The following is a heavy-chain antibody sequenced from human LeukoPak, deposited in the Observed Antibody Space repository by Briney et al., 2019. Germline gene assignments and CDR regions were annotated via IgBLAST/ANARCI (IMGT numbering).Heavy chain of an antibody. CDR3: IRDEALWRLDY. CDR2: IDERGSNA. V-gene: IGHV3-74*03. D-gene: IGHD2-21*01. CDR1: GFTFSNHW. Sequence: GGSLRLSCAASGFTFSNHWMHWVRQAPGKGLVWVSRIDERGSNAMYADSVKGRFSISRDNAKNTVNLQMNSLRAEDTGVDYCIRDEALWRLDYWGQGTLVTVSS. J-gene: IGHJ4*02.